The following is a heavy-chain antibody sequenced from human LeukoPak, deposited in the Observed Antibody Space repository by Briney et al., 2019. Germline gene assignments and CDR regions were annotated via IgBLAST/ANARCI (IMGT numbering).Heavy chain of an antibody. J-gene: IGHJ6*03. CDR2: ISGYNGDT. D-gene: IGHD3-10*01. Sequence: ASVKVSCKASGYTFTSYGISWVRQAPGQGLEWMGWISGYNGDTNYAQKFQGRVTMTRDTSISTAYMELSRLRSDDTAVYYCAREAYASGSFRTDYYYMDVWGKGTTVTISS. CDR1: GYTFTSYG. CDR3: AREAYASGSFRTDYYYMDV. V-gene: IGHV1-18*01.